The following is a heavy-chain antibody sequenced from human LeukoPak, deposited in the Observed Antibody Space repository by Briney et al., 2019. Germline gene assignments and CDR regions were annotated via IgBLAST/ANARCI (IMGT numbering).Heavy chain of an antibody. CDR3: ATYRQVLLPFES. D-gene: IGHD2-8*02. CDR2: VRYDSSNK. J-gene: IGHJ4*02. CDR1: GFTFSGYG. V-gene: IGHV3-30*02. Sequence: GGSLRLSCAASGFTFSGYGMHWVRQAPGKGLEWVAFVRYDSSNKYYADSVKGRFTVSRDNSKNMLYLQMNSLRAEDTAIYYCATYRQVLLPFESWGQGTLVTVSS.